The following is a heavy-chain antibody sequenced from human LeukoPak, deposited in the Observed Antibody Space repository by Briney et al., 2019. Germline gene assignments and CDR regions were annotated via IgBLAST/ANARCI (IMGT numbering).Heavy chain of an antibody. V-gene: IGHV4-34*01. J-gene: IGHJ4*02. Sequence: PSETLSLTCAVYGGSFSGYYWSWIRQPPGKGLEWIGEINHSGSTNDNPSLKSRVTISVDSSKTQFSLKVSSVTAADTAVYYCARQTYSGSYYFDYWGQGTLVTVSS. CDR2: INHSGST. CDR3: ARQTYSGSYYFDY. CDR1: GGSFSGYY. D-gene: IGHD1-26*01.